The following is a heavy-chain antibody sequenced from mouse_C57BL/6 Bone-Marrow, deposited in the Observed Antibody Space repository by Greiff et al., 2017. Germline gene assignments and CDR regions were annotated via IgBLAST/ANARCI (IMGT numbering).Heavy chain of an antibody. CDR1: GYTFTSYW. Sequence: QVQLQQPGAELVKPGASVKLSCKASGYTFTSYWMQWVKQRPGQGLEWIGEIDPSDSYTNYNQKFKGKATLTVDTSSSTAYMQLSSLTSEDSAVYYCARRGGYPFAYWGQGTLVTVSA. CDR2: IDPSDSYT. CDR3: ARRGGYPFAY. V-gene: IGHV1-50*01. D-gene: IGHD2-2*01. J-gene: IGHJ3*01.